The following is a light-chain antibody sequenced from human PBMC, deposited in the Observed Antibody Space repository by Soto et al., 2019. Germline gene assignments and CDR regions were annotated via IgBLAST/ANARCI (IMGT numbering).Light chain of an antibody. J-gene: IGKJ1*01. Sequence: EIVMTQSPATLSVSPGERATLSCRASQSVSSNLAWYQQKTGQAPRILIYGASTRDTGIPARFSGSGSGTEFTLTISRLQSEDFEAYYCQQYNNWPQTFGQGTKVDIK. CDR2: GAS. CDR3: QQYNNWPQT. CDR1: QSVSSN. V-gene: IGKV3-15*01.